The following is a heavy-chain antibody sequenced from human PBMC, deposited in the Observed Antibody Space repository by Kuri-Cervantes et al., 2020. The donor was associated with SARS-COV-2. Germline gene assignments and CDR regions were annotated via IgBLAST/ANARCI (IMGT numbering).Heavy chain of an antibody. J-gene: IGHJ6*02. Sequence: ASVKVSCKASGYTFSSYYMYWVRQAPGQGLEWMGWIIPNSGGTNYAQNFQGWVTMTRDTSISTAYMELSRLRSDDTAVYYCARGMVRGIIQYYYYAMDVWGQGTTVTVSS. CDR3: ARGMVRGIIQYYYYAMDV. CDR2: IIPNSGGT. CDR1: GYTFSSYY. D-gene: IGHD3-10*01. V-gene: IGHV1-2*04.